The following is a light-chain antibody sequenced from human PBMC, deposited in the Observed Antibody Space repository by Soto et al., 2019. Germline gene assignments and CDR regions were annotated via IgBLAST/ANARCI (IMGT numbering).Light chain of an antibody. Sequence: IVLTQSPATLSLSPGERATLSCRASQTVSTYLAWYQQKPGQAPRLLIYNASNRATGIPARFSGSGSGTDFTLTIISLEPEDAAVYYCHQRSNWPPFTFGPGTKVEIK. CDR2: NAS. V-gene: IGKV3-11*01. CDR1: QTVSTY. J-gene: IGKJ3*01. CDR3: HQRSNWPPFT.